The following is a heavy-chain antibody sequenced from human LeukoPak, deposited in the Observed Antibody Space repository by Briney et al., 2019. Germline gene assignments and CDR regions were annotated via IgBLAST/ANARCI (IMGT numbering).Heavy chain of an antibody. J-gene: IGHJ4*02. V-gene: IGHV3-43D*03. CDR2: ISWDGDST. Sequence: GGSLRLSCAASGFTFDDYAMHWLRQAPGKGLEWVSLISWDGDSTYYADSVKGRFTISRDNSKNSLYLQMNSLRAEDAALYYCAKEGYSGSHRYFDYWGQGTLVTVSS. CDR1: GFTFDDYA. D-gene: IGHD1-26*01. CDR3: AKEGYSGSHRYFDY.